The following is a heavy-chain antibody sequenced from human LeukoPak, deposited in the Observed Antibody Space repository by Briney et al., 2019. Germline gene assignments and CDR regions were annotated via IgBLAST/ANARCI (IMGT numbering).Heavy chain of an antibody. CDR2: ISGSGGST. V-gene: IGHV3-23*01. Sequence: GGSLRLSCAASGFTFSSYAMSWVRQAPGKGLEWVSAISGSGGSTYYADSVKGRFTISRDNSKNTLYLQMNSLGAEDTAVYYCAKGSKAIAARALDYWGQGTLVTVSS. CDR1: GFTFSSYA. J-gene: IGHJ4*02. CDR3: AKGSKAIAARALDY. D-gene: IGHD6-6*01.